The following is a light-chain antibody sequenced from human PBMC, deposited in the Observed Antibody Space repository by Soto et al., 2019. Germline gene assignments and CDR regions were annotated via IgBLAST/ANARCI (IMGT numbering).Light chain of an antibody. CDR2: EVS. Sequence: QSALTQSPSASGSPGQSVTISCTGTSSDVGGYNYVSWYQQHPGKAPKLIIYEVSKRPSGVPDRFSGSKSGNTASLTISGLQAEDEADYYCSSYTSSSPLFGGGTKLTVL. CDR3: SSYTSSSPL. CDR1: SSDVGGYNY. V-gene: IGLV2-8*01. J-gene: IGLJ2*01.